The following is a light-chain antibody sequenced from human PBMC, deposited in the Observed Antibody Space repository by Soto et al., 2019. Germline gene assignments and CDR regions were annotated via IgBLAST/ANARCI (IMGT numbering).Light chain of an antibody. J-gene: IGLJ2*01. Sequence: QSVLTQPPSVSGAPGQRVTFSCTGSSTNIGAGYDVHWYQQFPGTAPKLLIYGNSNRPSGVPDRFSGSKSGTAASLAITGLQAEDEADYYCQSYDSSPSGYVVFGGGTKLTVL. CDR2: GNS. CDR1: STNIGAGYD. V-gene: IGLV1-40*01. CDR3: QSYDSSPSGYVV.